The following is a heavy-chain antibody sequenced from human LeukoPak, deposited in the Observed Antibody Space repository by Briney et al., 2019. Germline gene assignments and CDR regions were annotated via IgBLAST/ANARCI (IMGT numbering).Heavy chain of an antibody. CDR1: GFAFSFYS. Sequence: GGSLRLSCAASGFAFSFYSMNWVRQAPGKGLEWVSYISSSSTTIYYGDSAKGRFSISRDNSKNTLYLQMNSLRAEDTAVYYCAKGDEGDYDSSGYYLLDYWGQGTLVTVSS. J-gene: IGHJ4*02. V-gene: IGHV3-48*01. CDR3: AKGDEGDYDSSGYYLLDY. D-gene: IGHD3-22*01. CDR2: ISSSSTTI.